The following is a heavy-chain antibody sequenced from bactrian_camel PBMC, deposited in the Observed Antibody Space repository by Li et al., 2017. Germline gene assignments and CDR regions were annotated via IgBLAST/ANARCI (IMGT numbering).Heavy chain of an antibody. CDR2: IESDGST. D-gene: IGHD5*01. V-gene: IGHV3S9*01. Sequence: VQLVESGGGSVQIGGSLRLSCVASGDTIGRYCMGWFRQIPDKEREAVAGIESDGSTSYANSVKGRFTISQDNLKNTVYLHMNSLKVEDTAMYYCAARPYGRVWTFSGSYDYWGQGTQVTVS. J-gene: IGHJ4*01. CDR1: GDTIGRYC. CDR3: AARPYGRVWTFSGSYDY.